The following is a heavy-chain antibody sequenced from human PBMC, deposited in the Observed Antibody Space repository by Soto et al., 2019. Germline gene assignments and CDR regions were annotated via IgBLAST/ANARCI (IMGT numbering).Heavy chain of an antibody. D-gene: IGHD3-10*01. J-gene: IGHJ6*01. CDR2: ISSSGTYT. Sequence: QVQLVESGGGLVKPGGSLRLSCAASGFTFSDYYMSWIRQAPGKGLEWLAYISSSGTYTNYADSVEGRFSISRDNAKNSLSLQMNSLRAEDTAVYYCARVPYYYTSGTDYGMDVW. CDR3: ARVPYYYTSGTDYGMDV. V-gene: IGHV3-11*06. CDR1: GFTFSDYY.